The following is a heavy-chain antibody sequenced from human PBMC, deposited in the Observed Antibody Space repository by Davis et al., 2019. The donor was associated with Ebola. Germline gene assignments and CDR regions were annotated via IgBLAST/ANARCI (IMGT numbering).Heavy chain of an antibody. D-gene: IGHD3-22*01. CDR1: GFTFSSYW. Sequence: LSLTCAASGFTFSSYWMSWVRQAPGKGLEWVANIKQDGSEKYYVDSVKGRFTISRDNAKNSLYLQMNSLRAEDTAVYYCASSGPYYYDKYFQHWGQGTLVTVSS. V-gene: IGHV3-7*01. CDR3: ASSGPYYYDKYFQH. J-gene: IGHJ1*01. CDR2: IKQDGSEK.